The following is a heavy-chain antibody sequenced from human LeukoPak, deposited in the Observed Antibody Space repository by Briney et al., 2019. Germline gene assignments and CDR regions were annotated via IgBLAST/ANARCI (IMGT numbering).Heavy chain of an antibody. V-gene: IGHV1-69*13. CDR1: GYTFTSYD. CDR3: ARDPSIAAAGTCLGCYYYYGMDV. CDR2: IIPIFGTA. Sequence: ASVKVSCKASGYTFTSYDINRVRQATGQGLEWMGGIIPIFGTANYAQKFQGRVTITADESTSTAYMELSSLRSEDTAVYYCARDPSIAAAGTCLGCYYYYGMDVRGQGTTVTVSS. J-gene: IGHJ6*02. D-gene: IGHD6-13*01.